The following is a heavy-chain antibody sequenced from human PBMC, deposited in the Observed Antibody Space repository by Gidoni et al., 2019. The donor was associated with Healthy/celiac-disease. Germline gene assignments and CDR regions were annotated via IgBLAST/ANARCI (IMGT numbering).Heavy chain of an antibody. D-gene: IGHD4-17*01. V-gene: IGHV4-4*07. J-gene: IGHJ4*02. Sequence: QVQLQESGPGLVKPSETLSLTCTVSGGSISSYYWSWIRQPAGKGLEWIGRIYTSGSTNYNPSLKSRVTMSVDTSKNQFSLKLSSVTAADTAVYYCARERMTTVTTTFDYWGQGTLVTVSS. CDR3: ARERMTTVTTTFDY. CDR2: IYTSGST. CDR1: GGSISSYY.